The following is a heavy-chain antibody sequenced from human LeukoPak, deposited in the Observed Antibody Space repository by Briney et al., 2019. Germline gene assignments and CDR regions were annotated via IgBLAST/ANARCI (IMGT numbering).Heavy chain of an antibody. Sequence: GGSLRLSCAASGFTFSSYAMSWVRQAPGKGLEWVSAISGSGGSTYYADSVKGRFTISRDNSKDTLYLQMNSLRAEDTAVYYCAKELIDYGDYPNEVFDYWGQGTLVTVSS. V-gene: IGHV3-23*01. D-gene: IGHD4-17*01. J-gene: IGHJ4*02. CDR3: AKELIDYGDYPNEVFDY. CDR1: GFTFSSYA. CDR2: ISGSGGST.